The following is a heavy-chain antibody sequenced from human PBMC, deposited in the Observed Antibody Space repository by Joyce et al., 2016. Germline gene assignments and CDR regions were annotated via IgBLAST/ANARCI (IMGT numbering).Heavy chain of an antibody. Sequence: QVQLQESGPGLVKSSGTLSLTCTVSGGSVSRTGDFGSGFRQSPATGLEWIGQISYIWNTNYNSAFKSRVTISIDSSKNQFSLRLNSVTSADTAVYYCARVCCFGRFDPWGQGTLVSVSS. D-gene: IGHD3-16*01. CDR1: GGSVSRTGDF. J-gene: IGHJ5*02. CDR2: ISYIWNT. V-gene: IGHV4-61*08. CDR3: ARVCCFGRFDP.